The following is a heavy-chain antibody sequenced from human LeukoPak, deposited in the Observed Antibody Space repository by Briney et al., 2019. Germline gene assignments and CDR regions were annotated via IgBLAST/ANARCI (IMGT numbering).Heavy chain of an antibody. CDR3: ARDRNNSSWYNWFDP. D-gene: IGHD6-13*01. J-gene: IGHJ5*02. Sequence: SETLSLTCAVYGGSFSGYYWSWIRQPPGKGLEWIGEINHSGSTKCNPSLKSRVTISVDTSKNQFSLKLSSVTAADTAVYYCARDRNNSSWYNWFDPWGQGTLVTVSS. CDR1: GGSFSGYY. V-gene: IGHV4-34*01. CDR2: INHSGST.